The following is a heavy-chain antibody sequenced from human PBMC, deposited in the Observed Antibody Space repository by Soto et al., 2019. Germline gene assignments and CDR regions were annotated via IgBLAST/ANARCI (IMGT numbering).Heavy chain of an antibody. CDR3: GHRSSSFDFWGNGY. CDR1: GFSLTTGGLG. V-gene: IGHV2-5*01. CDR2: VYWNGDK. J-gene: IGHJ4*02. D-gene: IGHD3-3*01. Sequence: QITLKESGPALVKPTQTLTLTCSFSGFSLTTGGLGVTWIRQAPGKAPEWLALVYWNGDKRYSPSLRNRLTITTATSRNQVVLTMANMDPVDTATYYCGHRSSSFDFWGNGYWGQGIQVTVSS.